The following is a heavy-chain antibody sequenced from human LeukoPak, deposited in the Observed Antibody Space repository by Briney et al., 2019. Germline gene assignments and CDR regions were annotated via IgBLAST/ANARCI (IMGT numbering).Heavy chain of an antibody. CDR1: GFTFSSYA. D-gene: IGHD3-22*01. V-gene: IGHV3-30*04. CDR3: ATGGRYYYDQ. J-gene: IGHJ4*02. CDR2: ISYDGSNK. Sequence: GGSLRLSCAASGFTFSSYAMHWVRQAPGKGLEWVAVISYDGSNKYYADSVKGRFTVSRDNSKNTLYLQMNSLRAEDTAVYYCATGGRYYYDQWGQGTLVTVSS.